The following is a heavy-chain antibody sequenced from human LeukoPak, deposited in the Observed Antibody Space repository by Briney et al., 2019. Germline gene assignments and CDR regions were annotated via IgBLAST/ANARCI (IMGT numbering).Heavy chain of an antibody. CDR1: GGSISSYY. D-gene: IGHD6-6*01. CDR2: IYYSGST. Sequence: SETLSLTCTVSGGSISSYYWSWIRQPPGKGLEWIGYIYYSGSTNYNPSLKSRVTISVDTSKNQFSLKLSSVTAADTAVYYCARPRVPRAPTWAARDAFDIWGQGTMVTVSS. CDR3: ARPRVPRAPTWAARDAFDI. V-gene: IGHV4-59*12. J-gene: IGHJ3*02.